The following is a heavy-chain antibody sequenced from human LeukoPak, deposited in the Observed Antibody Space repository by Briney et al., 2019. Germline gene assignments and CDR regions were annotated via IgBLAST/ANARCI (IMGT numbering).Heavy chain of an antibody. D-gene: IGHD1-20*01. CDR2: IYPDDSDV. V-gene: IGHV5-51*01. CDR1: GYAFVTYW. Sequence: GESLKISCQGSGYAFVTYWIAWVRQMPGKGLEWMGIIYPDDSDVSYSPSFQGQVTISADKSISTAYLQWSSLKASDTAMYYCARLGVRDNWNRFDYWGQGTLVTVSS. CDR3: ARLGVRDNWNRFDY. J-gene: IGHJ4*02.